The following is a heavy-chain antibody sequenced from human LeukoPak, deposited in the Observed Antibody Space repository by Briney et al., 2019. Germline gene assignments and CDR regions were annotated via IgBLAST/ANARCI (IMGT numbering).Heavy chain of an antibody. Sequence: ASVKVSCKASGYTFTGYYMHWVRQAPGQGLEWMGWINPNSGGTNYAQKFQGGVTMTRDTSISTAYMELSRLRSDDTAVYYCARSSREYQLPAWRVWGQGTLVTVSS. V-gene: IGHV1-2*02. J-gene: IGHJ4*02. CDR2: INPNSGGT. CDR3: ARSSREYQLPAWRV. D-gene: IGHD2-2*01. CDR1: GYTFTGYY.